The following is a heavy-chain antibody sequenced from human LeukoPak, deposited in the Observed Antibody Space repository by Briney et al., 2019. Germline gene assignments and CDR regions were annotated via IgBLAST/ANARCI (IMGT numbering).Heavy chain of an antibody. D-gene: IGHD3-10*01. J-gene: IGHJ4*02. CDR2: INHSGST. V-gene: IGHV4-34*01. CDR1: GGAFSGYY. CDR3: ARGGNYYGSGSYPIDY. Sequence: PSETLSLTCAVSGGAFSGYYWSWIRQPPGKGLEWIGEINHSGSTNYNPSLKSRVTISVDTSKNQFSLKLSSVTAADTAVYYCARGGNYYGSGSYPIDYWGQGTLVTVSS.